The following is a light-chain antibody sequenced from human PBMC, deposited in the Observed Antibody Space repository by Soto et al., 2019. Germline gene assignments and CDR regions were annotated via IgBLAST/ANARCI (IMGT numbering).Light chain of an antibody. Sequence: IQMTQSPSTLSASVGDRVTISCRASQTISSWLAWYQQKPGKAPKLLIYKASSLESGVPSRFSGSGSGTEFTLTISSLQPDDFATYYCQQYNSYSTVGHGNRRAIK. CDR2: KAS. J-gene: IGKJ5*01. V-gene: IGKV1-5*03. CDR1: QTISSW. CDR3: QQYNSYST.